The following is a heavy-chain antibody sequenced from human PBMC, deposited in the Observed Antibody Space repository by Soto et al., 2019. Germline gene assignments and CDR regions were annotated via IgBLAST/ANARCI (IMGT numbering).Heavy chain of an antibody. V-gene: IGHV1-18*04. J-gene: IGHJ6*02. Sequence: GASVKVSCKASGYTFTSYGISWVRQAPGQGLEWMGWISAYNGNTNYAQKLQGRVTMTTDTSTSTAYMELRSLRSDDTAVYYCARDRIADRFRYGMDVCGQGTTLTVSS. CDR1: GYTFTSYG. CDR2: ISAYNGNT. CDR3: ARDRIADRFRYGMDV. D-gene: IGHD6-13*01.